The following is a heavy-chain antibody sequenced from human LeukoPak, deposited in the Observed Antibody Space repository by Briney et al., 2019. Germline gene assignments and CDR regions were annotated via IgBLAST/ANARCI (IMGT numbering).Heavy chain of an antibody. CDR1: GNTFSNYG. J-gene: IGHJ3*02. CDR2: MNPNSGNT. D-gene: IGHD3-22*01. CDR3: ASIGVVVDTDAFDI. Sequence: GASVKVSCKASGNTFSNYGISWVRQVPGQGLEWMGWMNPNSGNTGYAQKFQGRVTMTRNTSISTAYMELSSLRSEDTAVYYCASIGVVVDTDAFDIWGQGTMVTVSS. V-gene: IGHV1-8*02.